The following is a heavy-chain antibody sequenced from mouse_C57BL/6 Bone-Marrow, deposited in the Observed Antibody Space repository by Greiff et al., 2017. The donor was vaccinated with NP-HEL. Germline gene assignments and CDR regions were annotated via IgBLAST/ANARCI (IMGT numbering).Heavy chain of an antibody. J-gene: IGHJ1*01. CDR1: GFNIKDYY. V-gene: IGHV14-2*01. D-gene: IGHD1-1*01. CDR3: APFINGV. CDR2: IDPEDGET. Sequence: EVQVVESGAELVKPGASVKLSCTASGFNIKDYYMHWVKQRTEQGLEWIGRIDPEDGETKYAPKFQGKATITADTSSNTACLQPRSRTSEDTAVYSCAPFINGVWGQGSTVTVSS.